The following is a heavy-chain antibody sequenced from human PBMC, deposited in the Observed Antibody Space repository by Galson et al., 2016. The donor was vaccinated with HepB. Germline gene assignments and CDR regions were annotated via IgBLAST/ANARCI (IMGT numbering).Heavy chain of an antibody. V-gene: IGHV1-18*01. J-gene: IGHJ4*02. CDR1: GYTFTNFG. CDR2: ITPSSGYT. CDR3: ARVDILSGYYFFDF. Sequence: SVKVSCKASGYTFTNFGITWVRQAPGQGLEWMGWITPSSGYTYYAENFKGSVLMTADTSTSTAYMELRTLRSDDTAFYYCARVDILSGYYFFDFWGQGTPVAVSS. D-gene: IGHD3-9*01.